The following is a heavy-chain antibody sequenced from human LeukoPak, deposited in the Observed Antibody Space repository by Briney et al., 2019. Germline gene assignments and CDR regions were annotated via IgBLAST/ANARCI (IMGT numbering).Heavy chain of an antibody. J-gene: IGHJ6*02. CDR2: IGRKSSGGTT. Sequence: GGSLRLSCTTSGFTFGDYAINWVRQAPGQGLEWVSFIGRKSSGGTTEYAASVKGRFTIARDDSKRIAYLEMNSLKTEDTALYYCTRDFGDYIYYGLDVWGQGTTVTVSS. D-gene: IGHD4-17*01. CDR3: TRDFGDYIYYGLDV. V-gene: IGHV3-49*04. CDR1: GFTFGDYA.